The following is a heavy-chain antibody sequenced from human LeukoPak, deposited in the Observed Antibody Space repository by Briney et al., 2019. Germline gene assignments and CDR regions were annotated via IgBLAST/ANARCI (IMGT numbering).Heavy chain of an antibody. J-gene: IGHJ4*02. D-gene: IGHD4-17*01. CDR3: ARHDYGDPTSGLNY. CDR2: IHHSGST. CDR1: GGSITSTTW. Sequence: SGTLSLTCAVSGGSITSTTWWSWVRQPPGKGLEWIGEIHHSGSTNYNPSLKSRVTISVDKSKNQFFLKLNSVTAADTAVYYCARHDYGDPTSGLNYWGQGTLVTVSS. V-gene: IGHV4-4*02.